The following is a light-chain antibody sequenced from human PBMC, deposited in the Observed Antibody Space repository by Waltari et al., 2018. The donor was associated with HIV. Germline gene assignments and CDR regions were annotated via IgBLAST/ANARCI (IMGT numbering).Light chain of an antibody. J-gene: IGLJ1*01. CDR2: SND. Sequence: QSVLTQSPSASGTPGQRVTIYCFGTTSNIGSNTVICYQQFPGTAPNLLIYSNDHRPSGVPDRFSGSKSDYSASLAISGLQSEDDGDYYCATWDDSLNGQVFGSGTKVTVL. CDR1: TSNIGSNT. V-gene: IGLV1-44*01. CDR3: ATWDDSLNGQV.